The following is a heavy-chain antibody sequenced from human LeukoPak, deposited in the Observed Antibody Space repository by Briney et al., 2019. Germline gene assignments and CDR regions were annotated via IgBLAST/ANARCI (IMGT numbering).Heavy chain of an antibody. CDR1: GGSISSSSYY. Sequence: TSETLSLTCTVSGGSISSSSYYWGWIRQPPGKGLEWIGSIYYSGSTYYNPSLKSRVTISVDTSKNQFSLKLSSVTAADTAVYYCARESVDQQQLVRGYFDYWGQGTLVTVSS. D-gene: IGHD6-13*01. J-gene: IGHJ4*02. CDR2: IYYSGST. CDR3: ARESVDQQQLVRGYFDY. V-gene: IGHV4-39*07.